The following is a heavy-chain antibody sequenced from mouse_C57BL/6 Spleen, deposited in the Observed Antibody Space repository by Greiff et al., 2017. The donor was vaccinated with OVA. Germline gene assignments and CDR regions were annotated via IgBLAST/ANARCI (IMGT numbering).Heavy chain of an antibody. CDR3: ARGQDYDSFAY. D-gene: IGHD1-1*01. Sequence: VKLMESGAELARPGASVKLSCKASGYTFTSYGISWVKQRTGQGLEWIGEFYPRSGNIYYNEKFKGKATLPADKSSSTAYMELRSLTSEGSAVYFCARGQDYDSFAYWGQGTLVTVSA. V-gene: IGHV1-81*01. CDR1: GYTFTSYG. J-gene: IGHJ3*01. CDR2: FYPRSGNI.